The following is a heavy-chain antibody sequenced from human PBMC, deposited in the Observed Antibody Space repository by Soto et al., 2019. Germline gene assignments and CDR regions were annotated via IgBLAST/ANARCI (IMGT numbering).Heavy chain of an antibody. V-gene: IGHV3-33*01. CDR2: IWYDGSNK. D-gene: IGHD3-22*01. J-gene: IGHJ3*02. Sequence: QEQVVESGGGVVQPGRSLRLSCAVSGFTFSSYGMHWVRQAPGKGLEWVSIIWYDGSNKFYADSVKGRFTISRDNSRNTXSLQMNGLRVEDTAVYYCARDRSPYHHDSLGDALPMWGQGTMVTVSS. CDR1: GFTFSSYG. CDR3: ARDRSPYHHDSLGDALPM.